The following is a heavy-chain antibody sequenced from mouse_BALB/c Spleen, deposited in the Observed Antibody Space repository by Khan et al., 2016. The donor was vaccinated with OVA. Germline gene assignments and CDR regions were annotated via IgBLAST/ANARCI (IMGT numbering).Heavy chain of an antibody. V-gene: IGHV5-6-5*01. CDR3: ASEVSGSNYAWFAY. D-gene: IGHD1-1*01. J-gene: IGHJ3*01. CDR1: GFTFSSYA. Sequence: EVQLVESGGGLVMPGGSLKLSCAASGFTFSSYAMSWVRQTPEKRLEWVASISSGGTNYFPDSVRGRFTTSRDKGRNILYLQMSSLRSEDTAMYYCASEVSGSNYAWFAYWGQGTLVTVSA. CDR2: ISSGGTN.